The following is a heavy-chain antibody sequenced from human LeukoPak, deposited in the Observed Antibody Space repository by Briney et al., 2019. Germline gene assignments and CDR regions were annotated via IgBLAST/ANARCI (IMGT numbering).Heavy chain of an antibody. Sequence: PSETLSLTCTVSGGSLSSSSYYWGWVRQPGGRGRGWVGSIYESGSTYYNPSRKSRVTISVDTSKNQFSLKLSSVTAADTAVYYCATNYMTTPNWFDPWGQGTLVTVSS. CDR3: ATNYMTTPNWFDP. CDR1: GGSLSSSSYY. D-gene: IGHD4-4*01. CDR2: IYESGST. J-gene: IGHJ5*02. V-gene: IGHV4-39*01.